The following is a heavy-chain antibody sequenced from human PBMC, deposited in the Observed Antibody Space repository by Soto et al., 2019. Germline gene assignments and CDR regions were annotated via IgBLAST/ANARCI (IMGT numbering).Heavy chain of an antibody. CDR1: GFTFSGYA. CDR2: ISFSDGGT. J-gene: IGHJ2*01. D-gene: IGHD2-15*01. V-gene: IGHV3-23*01. Sequence: EEQLLESGGGLIQPGGSLRLACAASGFTFSGYAMPWFRQPPGKGLEWVSSISFSDGGTYYADSVKGRLTISRDNSKNTLFLQMNSLRVEDTAVYYCVKDDRILGRRYFDLWGRGTLVTVSS. CDR3: VKDDRILGRRYFDL.